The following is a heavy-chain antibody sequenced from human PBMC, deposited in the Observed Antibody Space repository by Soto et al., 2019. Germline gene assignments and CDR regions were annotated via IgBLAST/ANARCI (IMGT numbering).Heavy chain of an antibody. CDR3: ARDFFDSSDYTTNWFDP. D-gene: IGHD3-22*01. CDR1: GGSISTTHW. Sequence: SETLSLTCAVSGGSISTTHWWTWIRQPPGEGLEWIGSIYHTGNAYYNPSLKSRVTISVDTSKNQFSLKLTSVTAADAALYYCARDFFDSSDYTTNWFDPWGQGTLVTVSS. V-gene: IGHV4-39*01. CDR2: IYHTGNA. J-gene: IGHJ5*02.